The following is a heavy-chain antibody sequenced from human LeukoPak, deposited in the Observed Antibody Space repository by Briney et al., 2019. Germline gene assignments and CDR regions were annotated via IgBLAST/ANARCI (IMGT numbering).Heavy chain of an antibody. Sequence: ASVKVSCKASGNTFTNNGISWVRQAPGQGLEWMGWISGYNGNTNYAQKFQGRVTMTTDTSTSTAYMELRSLRSEDTAVYYCARRRGLDYGDYVLLPRYSWYFDLWGRGTLVTVSS. V-gene: IGHV1-18*01. D-gene: IGHD4-17*01. J-gene: IGHJ2*01. CDR1: GNTFTNNG. CDR2: ISGYNGNT. CDR3: ARRRGLDYGDYVLLPRYSWYFDL.